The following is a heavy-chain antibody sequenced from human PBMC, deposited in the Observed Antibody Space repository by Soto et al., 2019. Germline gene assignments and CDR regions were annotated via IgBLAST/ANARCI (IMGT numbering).Heavy chain of an antibody. J-gene: IGHJ6*02. CDR3: AYLPCSGGSCYWFSFSGMDV. D-gene: IGHD2-15*01. CDR1: GFSLSTSGVG. CDR2: IYWDDDK. Sequence: QITLKESGPTLVKPTQTLTLTCTFSGFSLSTSGVGVAWIRQPPGKALEWLALIYWDDDKRYRPSLESRLTITKDTSTTQGVLTMTNMDSVDTATYYCAYLPCSGGSCYWFSFSGMDVWGQGTTVTVSS. V-gene: IGHV2-5*02.